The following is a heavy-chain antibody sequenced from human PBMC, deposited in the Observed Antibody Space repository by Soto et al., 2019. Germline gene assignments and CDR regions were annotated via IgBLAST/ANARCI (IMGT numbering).Heavy chain of an antibody. V-gene: IGHV3-33*01. J-gene: IGHJ6*02. CDR3: ATGPVVPAAMLYYYYGMDV. CDR2: IWYDGSNK. D-gene: IGHD2-2*01. Sequence: GGSLRLSCAACGFTFSSYGMHWVRQAPGKXLEWVAVIWYDGSNKYYADSVKGRFTISRDNSKNTLYLQMNSLRAEDTAVYYCATGPVVPAAMLYYYYGMDVWGQGTTVTVSS. CDR1: GFTFSSYG.